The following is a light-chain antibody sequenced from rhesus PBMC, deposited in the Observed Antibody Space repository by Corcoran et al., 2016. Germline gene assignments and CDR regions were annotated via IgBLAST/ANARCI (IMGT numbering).Light chain of an antibody. CDR2: EAS. V-gene: IGKV1-25*01. J-gene: IGKJ2*01. CDR3: QHYYSTPYS. CDR1: QGITND. Sequence: DIQMTQSPSSLSASVGDRVTITCRASQGITNDLAWYQQKPGETHKLLLYEASSLQSGIPSRFSGSGSGTDFTLTISSLQSEDFATYDCQHYYSTPYSFGQGTKVEIK.